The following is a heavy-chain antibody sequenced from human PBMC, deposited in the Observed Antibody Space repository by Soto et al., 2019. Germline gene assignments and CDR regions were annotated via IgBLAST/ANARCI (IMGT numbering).Heavy chain of an antibody. D-gene: IGHD1-1*01. J-gene: IGHJ5*02. CDR3: ARSGTAPMLRHNWFDP. CDR2: IKQDGSEK. V-gene: IGHV3-7*01. Sequence: GGSLRLSCAASGFTFSSYWMTWVRQAPGKGLEWVANIKQDGSEKYYVDSVRGRFTISRDNAKSSLFLQMDSLRAADTAVYYCARSGTAPMLRHNWFDPWGQGTLVTVSS. CDR1: GFTFSSYW.